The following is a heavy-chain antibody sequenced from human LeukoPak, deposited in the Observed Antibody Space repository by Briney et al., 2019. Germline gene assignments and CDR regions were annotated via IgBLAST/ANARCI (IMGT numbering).Heavy chain of an antibody. J-gene: IGHJ4*02. V-gene: IGHV3-9*01. CDR2: ISWNSGSI. D-gene: IGHD3-10*01. Sequence: PGRSLRPSCAASGFTFDDYALHWVRQAPGKGLEWVPGISWNSGSIGYADSVKGGFTISRDNAKNSLYLQMNSLRAEDTALYYCAKEGVRGVYFDYWGQGTLVTVSS. CDR3: AKEGVRGVYFDY. CDR1: GFTFDDYA.